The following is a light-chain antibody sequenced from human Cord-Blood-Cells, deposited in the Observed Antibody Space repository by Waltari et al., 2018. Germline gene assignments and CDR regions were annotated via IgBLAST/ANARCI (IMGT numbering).Light chain of an antibody. V-gene: IGLV1-47*01. Sequence: QSVLTQPPSASGTPGQRVTISCSGSSSNIGSNYVYWYQQLPGTAPKLLIYRKNPRASGVPDRCSGSKSGTSASLAISGLRSEDEADYYCAAWDDSLSGWVFGGGTKLTVL. CDR1: SSNIGSNY. CDR3: AAWDDSLSGWV. J-gene: IGLJ3*02. CDR2: RKN.